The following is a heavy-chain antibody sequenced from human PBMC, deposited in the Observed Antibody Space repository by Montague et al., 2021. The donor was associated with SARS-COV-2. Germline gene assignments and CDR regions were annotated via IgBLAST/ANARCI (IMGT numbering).Heavy chain of an antibody. CDR3: ARHSGRDTIFGVITIPDAFDI. V-gene: IGHV4-39*01. D-gene: IGHD3-3*01. J-gene: IGHJ3*02. CDR2: IYYSGST. CDR1: GGSISSSSHY. Sequence: SETLSLTCTASGGSISSSSHYWGWIRQPPGKGLDWIGSIYYSGSTYYKPSLQSRVTIYVDTSKNQFSLKLSSVTAADTAVYYCARHSGRDTIFGVITIPDAFDIWGQGTTVTVSS.